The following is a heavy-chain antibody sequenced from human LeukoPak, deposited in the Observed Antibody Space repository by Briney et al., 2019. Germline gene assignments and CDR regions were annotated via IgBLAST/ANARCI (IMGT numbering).Heavy chain of an antibody. CDR2: ISWNSGSI. CDR3: ASSPTFNGYLYYFDY. Sequence: GGFLRLSCAASGFTFDDYAMHWVRQAPGKGLEWVSGISWNSGSIGYADSVKGRFTISRDNAKNSLYLQMNSLRAEDTALYYCASSPTFNGYLYYFDYWGQGTLVTVSS. V-gene: IGHV3-9*01. CDR1: GFTFDDYA. J-gene: IGHJ4*02. D-gene: IGHD5-18*01.